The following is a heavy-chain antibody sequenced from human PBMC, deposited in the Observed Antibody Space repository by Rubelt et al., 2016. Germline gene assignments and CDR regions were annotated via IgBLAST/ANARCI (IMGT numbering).Heavy chain of an antibody. Sequence: VQLVQSGAEVKKPGESLKISCQSSGYSFTSYWIGWVRQMPWKGLEWMGIIYPGDSDTRYSPSLQGQVTISADKSTSTAYCQCGSLEASDTAMYYCARLLQRLVIDYWGLGTLVTVSA. CDR2: IYPGDSDT. CDR3: ARLLQRLVIDY. D-gene: IGHD1-1*01. CDR1: GYSFTSYW. J-gene: IGHJ4*02. V-gene: IGHV5-51*01.